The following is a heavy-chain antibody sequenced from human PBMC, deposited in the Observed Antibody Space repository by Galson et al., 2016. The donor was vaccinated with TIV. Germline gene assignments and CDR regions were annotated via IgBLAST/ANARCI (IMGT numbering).Heavy chain of an antibody. CDR3: AKDRQWIPSSLDY. CDR2: IGGTGGST. Sequence: SLRLSSAASGFRFNSYAMNWVRQAPGKGLEWVSSIGGTGGSTYYADSVKGRFTISRDSYKDTVYLQMNSLRAEDTATYFCAKDRQWIPSSLDYWGQGILVTVSS. V-gene: IGHV3-23*01. CDR1: GFRFNSYA. D-gene: IGHD5-18*01. J-gene: IGHJ4*02.